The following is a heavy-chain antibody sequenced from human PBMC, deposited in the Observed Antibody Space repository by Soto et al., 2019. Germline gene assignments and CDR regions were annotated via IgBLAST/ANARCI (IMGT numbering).Heavy chain of an antibody. CDR3: ARWSLTAVKAYDI. CDR1: GASVSPYY. D-gene: IGHD2-21*01. Sequence: QVPLQESGPGLMEPSETLSLPCTVSGASVSPYYWNWVRQPPRKGLEWIGYIHYTGDSKYNPSLKSRVTMSVDTSKNKFSLKLTSVTAADTAVYYCARWSLTAVKAYDIWGQGAMVTVAS. J-gene: IGHJ3*02. V-gene: IGHV4-59*02. CDR2: IHYTGDS.